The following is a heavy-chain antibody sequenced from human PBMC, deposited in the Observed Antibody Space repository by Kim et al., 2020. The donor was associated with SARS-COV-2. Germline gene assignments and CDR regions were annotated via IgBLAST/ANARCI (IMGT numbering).Heavy chain of an antibody. Sequence: GGSLRLSCAASGFTFSSYEMNWVRQAPGKGLEWVSYISSSGSTIYYADSVKGRFTISRDNAKNSLYLQMNSLRAEDTAVYYCARVLVIGPGFDYWGQGTLVTVSS. V-gene: IGHV3-48*03. CDR2: ISSSGSTI. CDR1: GFTFSSYE. J-gene: IGHJ4*02. D-gene: IGHD2-15*01. CDR3: ARVLVIGPGFDY.